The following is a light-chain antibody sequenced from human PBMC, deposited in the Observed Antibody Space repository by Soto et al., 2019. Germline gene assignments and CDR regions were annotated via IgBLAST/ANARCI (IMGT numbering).Light chain of an antibody. J-gene: IGKJ5*01. Sequence: DIQMTQSPSSLSASVGDRVTITCRASQSIRSYLNWYQQKPGKAPKLLIYAASSLQSVVPSRFSGSGFGTVFTRTISSLQPEDFATYYCQQSYSTPSTFGQGTRLEIK. V-gene: IGKV1-39*01. CDR3: QQSYSTPST. CDR2: AAS. CDR1: QSIRSY.